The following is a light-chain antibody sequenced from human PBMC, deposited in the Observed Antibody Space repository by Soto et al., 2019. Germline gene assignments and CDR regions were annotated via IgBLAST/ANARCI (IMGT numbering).Light chain of an antibody. Sequence: DIQMTQSPSSLSASVGDRVTITCRASQSISSYLNWYQQKPGKAPKLLLYAASSLQSGVPSRFSGSGSGTDFTVTISSLQPEDFATYYCQQSYSTPLTFGGGTKVEIK. V-gene: IGKV1-39*01. CDR2: AAS. CDR3: QQSYSTPLT. J-gene: IGKJ4*01. CDR1: QSISSY.